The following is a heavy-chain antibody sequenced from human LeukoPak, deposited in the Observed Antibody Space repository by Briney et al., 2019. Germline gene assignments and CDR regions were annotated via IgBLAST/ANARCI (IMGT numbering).Heavy chain of an antibody. D-gene: IGHD5-24*01. J-gene: IGHJ4*02. Sequence: KPGGSLRLSCAASGFTFSDYYMSWIRQAPEKGLEWVSYISSGSRYIDYADSVEGRFTISRDNAKNSVYLQMTSLRAEDTAVYYCTRDQSGSGFNSDYWGQGTLVTVSS. V-gene: IGHV3-11*05. CDR2: ISSGSRYI. CDR1: GFTFSDYY. CDR3: TRDQSGSGFNSDY.